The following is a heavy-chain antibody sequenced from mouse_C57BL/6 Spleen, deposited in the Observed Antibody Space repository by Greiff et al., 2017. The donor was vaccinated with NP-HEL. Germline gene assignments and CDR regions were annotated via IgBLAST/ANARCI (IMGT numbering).Heavy chain of an antibody. V-gene: IGHV1-55*01. CDR2: IYPGSGST. CDR1: GYTFTSYW. D-gene: IGHD1-1*01. Sequence: QVQLQQPGAELVKPGASVKMSCKASGYTFTSYWITWVKQRPGQGLEWIGDIYPGSGSTNYNEKFKSKATLTVDTSSSTAYMQLSSLTSEDSAVYYCARFGPSHYYGSSYGYFDVWGTGTTVTVSS. CDR3: ARFGPSHYYGSSYGYFDV. J-gene: IGHJ1*03.